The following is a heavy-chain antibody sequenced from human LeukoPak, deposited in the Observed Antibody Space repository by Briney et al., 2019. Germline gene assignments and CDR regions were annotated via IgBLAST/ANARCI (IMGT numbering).Heavy chain of an antibody. V-gene: IGHV1-24*01. J-gene: IGHJ6*02. D-gene: IGHD4-17*01. CDR2: FDPEDGET. CDR3: ARGRRTTVTNRYYYYYYGMDV. CDR1: GYTLTELS. Sequence: ASVKVSCKVSGYTLTELSMHWVRQAPGKGLEWMGGFDPEDGETIYAQKFQGRVTMTEDTSTDTAYMELSSLRSEDTAVYYCARGRRTTVTNRYYYYYYGMDVWGQGTTVTVSS.